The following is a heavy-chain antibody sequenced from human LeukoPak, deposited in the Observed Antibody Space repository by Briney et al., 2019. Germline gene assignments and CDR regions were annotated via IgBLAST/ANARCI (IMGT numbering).Heavy chain of an antibody. CDR1: GYTFTSYD. CDR3: ELRSYGSGSPPFDY. CDR2: IIPILGIA. D-gene: IGHD3-10*01. V-gene: IGHV1-69*04. J-gene: IGHJ4*02. Sequence: ASVKVSCKASGYTFTSYDINWVRQATGQGLEWMGRIIPILGIANYAQKFQGRVTITADKSTSTAYMELSSLRSEDTAVYYCELRSYGSGSPPFDYWGQGTLVTVSS.